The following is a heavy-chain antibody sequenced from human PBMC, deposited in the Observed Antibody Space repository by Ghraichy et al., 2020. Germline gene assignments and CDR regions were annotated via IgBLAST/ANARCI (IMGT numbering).Heavy chain of an antibody. V-gene: IGHV4-59*01. CDR2: IYYSGST. CDR3: ARGASYCTNGVCYTRGYFDY. J-gene: IGHJ4*02. Sequence: SETLSLTCTVSGGSISSYYWSWIRQPPGKGLEWIGYIYYSGSTNYNPSLKSRVTISVDTSKNQFSLKLSSVTAADTAVYYCARGASYCTNGVCYTRGYFDYWGQGTLVTVSS. CDR1: GGSISSYY. D-gene: IGHD2-8*01.